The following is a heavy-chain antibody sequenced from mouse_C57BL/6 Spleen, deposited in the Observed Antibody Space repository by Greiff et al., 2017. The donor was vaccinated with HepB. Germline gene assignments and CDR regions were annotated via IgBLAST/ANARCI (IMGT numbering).Heavy chain of an antibody. CDR1: GYAFSSSW. CDR3: ARGGYYYGSSYEYFDV. V-gene: IGHV1-82*01. Sequence: VKVVESGPELVKPGASVKISCKASGYAFSSSWMNWVKQRPGKGLEWIGRIYPGDGDTTYNGKFKGKATLTADKSSSTAYMQLSSLTSEDSAVYFCARGGYYYGSSYEYFDVWGTGTTVTVSS. J-gene: IGHJ1*03. CDR2: IYPGDGDT. D-gene: IGHD1-1*01.